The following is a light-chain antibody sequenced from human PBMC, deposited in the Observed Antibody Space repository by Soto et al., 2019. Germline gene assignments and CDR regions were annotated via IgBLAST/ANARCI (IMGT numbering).Light chain of an antibody. CDR3: QQSYDMPWT. V-gene: IGKV1-39*01. CDR2: AAD. CDR1: QSISRY. Sequence: DIHMTQSPSSLSASVGDRVTITCRASQSISRYLNWYQQKPGKAPSLLIFAADNLQDGVPSRFSGSGSGRDFSLTISSLQPEDFATYYCQQSYDMPWTFGQGTKVDIK. J-gene: IGKJ1*01.